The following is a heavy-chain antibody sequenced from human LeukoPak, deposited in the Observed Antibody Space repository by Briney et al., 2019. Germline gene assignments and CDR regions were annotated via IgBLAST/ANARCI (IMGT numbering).Heavy chain of an antibody. CDR1: GFTFSSYE. V-gene: IGHV3-48*03. CDR2: ISSGGSIF. J-gene: IGHJ3*02. Sequence: QPGGSLRLSCAASGFTFSSYEINWVRQAPGKGLEWISYISSGGSIFYNADSVMGRFTISRDNAKNSLYLQMNSLRAEDTAVYYCARRDDVFEIWGQGTRVTVSS. CDR3: ARRDDVFEI.